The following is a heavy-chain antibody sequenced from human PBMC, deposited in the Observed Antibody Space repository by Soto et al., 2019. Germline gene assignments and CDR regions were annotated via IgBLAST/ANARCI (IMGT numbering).Heavy chain of an antibody. CDR2: IWYDGSNK. Sequence: GGSLRLSCAASGFTFSSYGMHWVRQAPGKGLEWVAVIWYDGSNKYYADSVKGRFTISRDNSKNTLYLQMNSLRAEDTAVYYCARDCSYSSSFVYGMDVWGQGTTVTVSS. J-gene: IGHJ6*02. V-gene: IGHV3-33*01. D-gene: IGHD6-6*01. CDR3: ARDCSYSSSFVYGMDV. CDR1: GFTFSSYG.